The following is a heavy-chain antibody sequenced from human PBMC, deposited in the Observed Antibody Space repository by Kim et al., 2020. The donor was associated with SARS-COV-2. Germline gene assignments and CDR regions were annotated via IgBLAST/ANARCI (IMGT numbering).Heavy chain of an antibody. D-gene: IGHD6-19*01. Sequence: SETLSLTCTVSGGSISSSSYYWGWIRQPPGKGLEWIGSIYYSGSTYYNPSLKSRVTISVDTSKNQFSLKLSSVTAADTAVYYCARDPKQWLVLEPYWYFALWGRGTLVTVSS. CDR3: ARDPKQWLVLEPYWYFAL. J-gene: IGHJ2*01. CDR1: GGSISSSSYY. CDR2: IYYSGST. V-gene: IGHV4-39*07.